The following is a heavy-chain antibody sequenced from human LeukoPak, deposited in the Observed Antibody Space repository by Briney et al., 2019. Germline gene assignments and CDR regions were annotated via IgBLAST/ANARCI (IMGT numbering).Heavy chain of an antibody. D-gene: IGHD2-2*01. Sequence: ASVKVSCKASGYTFTAYYLQWVRLAPGQGLEWMGWINPKSGGTEYAKRFQGRVTMTRDASISTAYMELSRLRSDDTAVYYCARDHCSANSCYEDYYNGLDVWGQGTTVTVSS. V-gene: IGHV1-2*02. J-gene: IGHJ6*02. CDR3: ARDHCSANSCYEDYYNGLDV. CDR1: GYTFTAYY. CDR2: INPKSGGT.